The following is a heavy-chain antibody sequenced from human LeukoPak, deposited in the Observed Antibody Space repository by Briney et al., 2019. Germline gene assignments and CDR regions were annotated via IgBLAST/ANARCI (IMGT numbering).Heavy chain of an antibody. J-gene: IGHJ5*02. V-gene: IGHV3-21*04. Sequence: GGSLRLSCAASGFTFSSYSMNWVRQAPGKGLEWVSSISSSSSYIYYADSVKGRFTISRDNSKNTLYLQMNSLRAEDTAVYYCAKERRRDVRYFDWLLGNWFDPWGQGTLVTVSS. CDR1: GFTFSSYS. D-gene: IGHD3-9*01. CDR3: AKERRRDVRYFDWLLGNWFDP. CDR2: ISSSSSYI.